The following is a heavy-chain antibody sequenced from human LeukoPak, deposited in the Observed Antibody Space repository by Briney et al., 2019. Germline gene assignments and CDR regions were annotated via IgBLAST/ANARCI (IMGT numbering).Heavy chain of an antibody. J-gene: IGHJ5*02. CDR2: ISSSGSTI. Sequence: GGSLRLSCAASGFTFSSYAMSWIRQAPGKGLEWVSYISSSGSTIYYADSVKGRFTISRDNAKNSLYLQMNSLRAEDTAVYYCARTIVVVTRRFDPWGQGTLVTVSS. CDR3: ARTIVVVTRRFDP. D-gene: IGHD3-22*01. CDR1: GFTFSSYA. V-gene: IGHV3-11*04.